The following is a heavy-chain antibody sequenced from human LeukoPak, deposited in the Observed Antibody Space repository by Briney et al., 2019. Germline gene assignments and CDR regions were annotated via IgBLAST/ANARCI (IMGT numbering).Heavy chain of an antibody. CDR3: AREFYYDSSGYYTYDY. CDR2: INWNGGST. D-gene: IGHD3-22*01. Sequence: GGSLRLSCAASGFAFDDYGMSWVRQAPGRGLEWVSGINWNGGSTGYADSVKGRFTISRDNAKNSLYLQMNSLRAEDTALYYCAREFYYDSSGYYTYDYWGQGTLVTVSS. J-gene: IGHJ4*02. CDR1: GFAFDDYG. V-gene: IGHV3-20*04.